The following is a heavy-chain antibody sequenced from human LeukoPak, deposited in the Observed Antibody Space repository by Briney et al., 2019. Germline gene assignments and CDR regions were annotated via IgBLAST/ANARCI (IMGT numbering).Heavy chain of an antibody. J-gene: IGHJ4*02. V-gene: IGHV2-5*01. D-gene: IGHD6-6*01. CDR2: IYGNDDK. CDR3: AHRHSSSFDY. CDR1: GXSLXTSGXX. Sequence: SGPTLVNPTQTLTLTCTFSGXSLXTSGXXVGWIRQPPGKALEWLALIYGNDDKRYSPSLKSRLTITKDTSKNQVVVTMTNMDPVDTATYYCAHRHSSSFDYWGQGTLVTVSS.